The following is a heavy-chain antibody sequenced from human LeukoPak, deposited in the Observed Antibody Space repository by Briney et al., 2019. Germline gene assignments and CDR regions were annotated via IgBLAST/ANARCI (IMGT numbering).Heavy chain of an antibody. Sequence: GGSLRLSCAASGFTFSSYAMSWVRQAPGKGLEWVSAISGSGDSTYYADSVKGRFTISRDNSKNTLYLQMNSLRAEDTAVYYCAKDQGGGGSYPPDAFDIWGQGTMVTVFS. CDR2: ISGSGDST. CDR3: AKDQGGGGSYPPDAFDI. V-gene: IGHV3-23*01. D-gene: IGHD1-26*01. J-gene: IGHJ3*02. CDR1: GFTFSSYA.